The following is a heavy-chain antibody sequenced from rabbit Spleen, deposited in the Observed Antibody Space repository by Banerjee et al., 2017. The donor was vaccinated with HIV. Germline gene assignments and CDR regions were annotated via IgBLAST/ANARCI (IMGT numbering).Heavy chain of an antibody. CDR1: GFDFSSYG. D-gene: IGHD8-1*01. CDR3: ARDTGSSFSSYGMDL. CDR2: IAGSSSGFT. V-gene: IGHV1S45*01. Sequence: QEQLMESGGGLVQPGGSLKLSCKASGFDFSSYGVSWVRQAPGKGLEWISCIAGSSSGFTYSATWAKGRFTISKTSSTTVTLQMTSLTAADTATYFCARDTGSSFSSYGMDLWGPGHPRHRL. J-gene: IGHJ6*01.